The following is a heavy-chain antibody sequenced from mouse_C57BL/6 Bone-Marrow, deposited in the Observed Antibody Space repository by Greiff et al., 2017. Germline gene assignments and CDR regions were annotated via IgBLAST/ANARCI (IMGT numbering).Heavy chain of an antibody. D-gene: IGHD1-1*01. CDR3: TRWEYYGSSHWYFDV. J-gene: IGHJ1*03. Sequence: QVQLKQSGAELVRPGASVTLSCKASGYTFTDYEMHWVKQTPVHGLEWIGAIDPETGGTAYNQKFKGKAILTADKSSSTAYMELRSLTSEDSAVYYCTRWEYYGSSHWYFDVWGTGTTVTVSS. CDR2: IDPETGGT. V-gene: IGHV1-15*01. CDR1: GYTFTDYE.